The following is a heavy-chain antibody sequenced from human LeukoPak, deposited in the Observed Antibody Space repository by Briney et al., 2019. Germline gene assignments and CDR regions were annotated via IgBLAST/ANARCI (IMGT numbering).Heavy chain of an antibody. D-gene: IGHD2-2*01. CDR2: ISYDGSNK. CDR3: ARDLSSTSSRATVLDY. J-gene: IGHJ4*02. Sequence: GGSLRLSCAASGFTFSSYAMHWVRQAPGKGLEWVAVISYDGSNKYYADSVKGRFTISRANSKNTLYLQMNSLRAEDTAVYYCARDLSSTSSRATVLDYWGQGTLVTVSS. V-gene: IGHV3-30-3*01. CDR1: GFTFSSYA.